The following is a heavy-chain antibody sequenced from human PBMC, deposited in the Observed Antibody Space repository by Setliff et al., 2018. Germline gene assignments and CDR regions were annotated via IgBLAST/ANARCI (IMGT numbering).Heavy chain of an antibody. Sequence: GGSLRLSCVASGFGFRSFGMHWVRQAPGKGLEWVAFIWYDGSNKDYVDSVKGRFTISRDNSKNMLYLQMNSLRAEDSAVYYCATDPPSSGWRLHDWGQGTLVTVSS. CDR2: IWYDGSNK. CDR1: GFGFRSFG. D-gene: IGHD6-25*01. J-gene: IGHJ4*02. V-gene: IGHV3-33*08. CDR3: ATDPPSSGWRLHD.